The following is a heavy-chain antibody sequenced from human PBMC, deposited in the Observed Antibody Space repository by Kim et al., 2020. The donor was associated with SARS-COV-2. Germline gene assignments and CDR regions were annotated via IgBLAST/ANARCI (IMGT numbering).Heavy chain of an antibody. Sequence: PTHNSRATISVDTSKNQFSLKLSSVTAADSAVYYCARSLAGYGGGYYFDYWGQGTLVTVSS. J-gene: IGHJ4*02. V-gene: IGHV4-34*04. CDR3: ARSLAGYGGGYYFDY. D-gene: IGHD4-17*01.